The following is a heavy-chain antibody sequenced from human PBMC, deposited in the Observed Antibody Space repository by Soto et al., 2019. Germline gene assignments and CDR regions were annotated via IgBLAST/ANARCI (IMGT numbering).Heavy chain of an antibody. V-gene: IGHV3-23*01. D-gene: IGHD5-12*01. CDR3: AKEEDGSGYYPFFDY. Sequence: EVQLLESGGGLVQPGGSLRLSCAASGFTFSSYAMNWVRQAPGKGLEWLSSISGTGGGTYYPDSVKGRFTISRDNYENTVYLQMNSLRVEDTAVYYCAKEEDGSGYYPFFDYWGRGILVSVSA. CDR1: GFTFSSYA. J-gene: IGHJ4*02. CDR2: ISGTGGGT.